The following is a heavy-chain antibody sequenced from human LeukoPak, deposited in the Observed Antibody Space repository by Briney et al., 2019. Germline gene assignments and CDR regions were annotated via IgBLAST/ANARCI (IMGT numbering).Heavy chain of an antibody. Sequence: EGSLRLSCAASGFTVSSNYMSWVRQAPGKGLEWVSVIYSGGSTYYADSVKGRFTISRGNSKNTLYLQMNSLRAEDTAVYYCARDTTVTYGSGSYYYFDYWGQGTLVTVSS. CDR2: IYSGGST. V-gene: IGHV3-66*02. D-gene: IGHD3-10*01. CDR1: GFTVSSNY. CDR3: ARDTTVTYGSGSYYYFDY. J-gene: IGHJ4*02.